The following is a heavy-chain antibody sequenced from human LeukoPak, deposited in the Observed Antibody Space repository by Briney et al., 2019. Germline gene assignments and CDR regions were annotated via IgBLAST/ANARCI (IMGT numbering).Heavy chain of an antibody. CDR1: GGSFSGYY. Sequence: SETLSLTCAVYGGSFSGYYWSWIRQPPGKGLEWIGEINHSGSTNYNPSLKSRVTISVDTSKNQFSLKLSSVTAADTAVYYCARGIYDFWSGLTEAFDIWGQGTMVTVSS. V-gene: IGHV4-34*01. D-gene: IGHD3-3*01. CDR2: INHSGST. J-gene: IGHJ3*02. CDR3: ARGIYDFWSGLTEAFDI.